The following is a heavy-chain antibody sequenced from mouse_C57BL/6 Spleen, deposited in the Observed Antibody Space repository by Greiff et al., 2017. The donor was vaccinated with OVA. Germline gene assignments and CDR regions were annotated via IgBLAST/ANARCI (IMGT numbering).Heavy chain of an antibody. D-gene: IGHD1-1*01. CDR2: INNVGSSN. J-gene: IGHJ4*01. V-gene: IGHV5-16*01. CDR3: ARDPYGAMDY. CDR1: GFTFSDYY. Sequence: EVQLMESEGGLVQPGRSMKLSCTASGFTFSDYYIAWVRQVPEKGLEWVAIINNVGSSNYYLDSLTSRFIISRDNAKNILYLQMSSLKSEDTATYYCARDPYGAMDYWGQGTSVTVSS.